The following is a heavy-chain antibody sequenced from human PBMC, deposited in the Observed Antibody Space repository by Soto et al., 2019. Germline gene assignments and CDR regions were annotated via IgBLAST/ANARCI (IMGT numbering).Heavy chain of an antibody. D-gene: IGHD3-3*01. CDR3: ARGYDFWSGYYYYYYMDV. J-gene: IGHJ6*03. CDR1: GGPYSGYY. V-gene: IGHV4-34*01. CDR2: INHSGST. Sequence: NPSETLSLTCTAYGGPYSGYYCIWRRHPPGTGLEWIGEINHSGSTNYNPSLKSRVTISVDTSKNQFSLKLSSVTAADTAVYYCARGYDFWSGYYYYYYMDVWGKG.